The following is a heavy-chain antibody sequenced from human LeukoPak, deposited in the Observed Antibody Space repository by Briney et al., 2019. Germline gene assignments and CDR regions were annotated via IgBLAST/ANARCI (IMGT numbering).Heavy chain of an antibody. V-gene: IGHV4-59*01. CDR3: ARSPGEWLLYYYYMDV. Sequence: SETLSLTCTVSGGSISSYYWSWIRQPPGKGLEWIGYIYYSGSTNYNPSLKSRVTISVDTSKNQFSLKLSSVTAADTAVYYCARSPGEWLLYYYYMDVWGKGTTVTVSS. CDR1: GGSISSYY. J-gene: IGHJ6*03. D-gene: IGHD3-3*01. CDR2: IYYSGST.